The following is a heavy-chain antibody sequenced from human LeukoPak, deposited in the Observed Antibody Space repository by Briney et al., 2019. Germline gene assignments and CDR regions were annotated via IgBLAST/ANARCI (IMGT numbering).Heavy chain of an antibody. Sequence: SVKVSCKASGGTFSSYAISWVRQAPGQGLEWMGGIIPIFDTANYAQKFQGRVTITADKSTSTAYMELSSLRSEDTALYYCARDRSRGYSYGYPFDYWGQGTLVTVSS. CDR2: IIPIFDTA. CDR3: ARDRSRGYSYGYPFDY. CDR1: GGTFSSYA. V-gene: IGHV1-69*06. J-gene: IGHJ4*02. D-gene: IGHD5-18*01.